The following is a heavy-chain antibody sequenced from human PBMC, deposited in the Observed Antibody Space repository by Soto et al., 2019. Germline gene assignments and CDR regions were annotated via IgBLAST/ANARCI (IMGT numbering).Heavy chain of an antibody. Sequence: QPGGSLRLSCAASGFTFSSYAMSRVRQAPGKGLEWVSAISGSGGSTYYADSVKGRFTISRDNSKNTLYLQMNSLRAEDTAVYYCAKVVTIFGVVIQLFRWFDPWGQGTLVTVSS. V-gene: IGHV3-23*01. CDR2: ISGSGGST. J-gene: IGHJ5*02. D-gene: IGHD3-3*01. CDR1: GFTFSSYA. CDR3: AKVVTIFGVVIQLFRWFDP.